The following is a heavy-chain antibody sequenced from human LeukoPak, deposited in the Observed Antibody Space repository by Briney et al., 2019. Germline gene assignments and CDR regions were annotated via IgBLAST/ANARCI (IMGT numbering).Heavy chain of an antibody. V-gene: IGHV4-59*12. CDR1: GGSISSYY. CDR3: ARGSNCYDSSGYYARSYYFGY. CDR2: IYYSGST. J-gene: IGHJ4*02. D-gene: IGHD3-22*01. Sequence: SETLSLTCTVSGGSISSYYWSWIRQPPGKGLEWIGYIYYSGSTNYNPSLKSRVTISVDTSKNQFSLKLSSVTAADTAVYYCARGSNCYDSSGYYARSYYFGYWGQGTLVTVSS.